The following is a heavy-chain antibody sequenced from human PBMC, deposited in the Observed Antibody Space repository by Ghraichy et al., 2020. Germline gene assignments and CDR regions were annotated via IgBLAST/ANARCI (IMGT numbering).Heavy chain of an antibody. CDR2: ISSRGTVT. J-gene: IGHJ4*02. CDR1: GFNFNTFA. CDR3: VRDGSFRATGYFDY. V-gene: IGHV3-23*01. Sequence: GGSLRLSCEVSGFNFNTFAMSWVRQIPGKGLDWVSAISSRGTVTYYADSVKGRFTISRDDSKNTLYLQMNSLRAEDSAVYYCVRDGSFRATGYFDYWGQGTLVTVSS. D-gene: IGHD2/OR15-2a*01.